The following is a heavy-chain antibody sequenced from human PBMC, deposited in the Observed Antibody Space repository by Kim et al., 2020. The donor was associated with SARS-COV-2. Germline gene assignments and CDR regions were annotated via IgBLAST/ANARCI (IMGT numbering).Heavy chain of an antibody. Sequence: GGSLRLSCAASGFTFSSYAMSWVRQAPGKGLEWVSVIYSGGSSTYYADSVKGRFTISRDNSKNTLYLQMNSLRAEDTAVYYCAKKSYYYDSSGYENWFDPWGQGTLVTVSS. CDR2: IYSGGSST. V-gene: IGHV3-23*03. CDR3: AKKSYYYDSSGYENWFDP. D-gene: IGHD3-22*01. CDR1: GFTFSSYA. J-gene: IGHJ5*02.